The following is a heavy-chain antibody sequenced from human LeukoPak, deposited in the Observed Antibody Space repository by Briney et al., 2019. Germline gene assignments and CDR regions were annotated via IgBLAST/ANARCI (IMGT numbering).Heavy chain of an antibody. Sequence: GGSLRLSCAASGFTFSSYGMHWVRQAPGKGLEWVAFIRYDGSNKYYADSVKGRFTISRDNSKNTLYLQMNSLRAEDTAVYYCAKDGVEYSSSSYDYWGQGTLVTVSS. D-gene: IGHD6-6*01. CDR2: IRYDGSNK. CDR1: GFTFSSYG. V-gene: IGHV3-30*02. J-gene: IGHJ4*02. CDR3: AKDGVEYSSSSYDY.